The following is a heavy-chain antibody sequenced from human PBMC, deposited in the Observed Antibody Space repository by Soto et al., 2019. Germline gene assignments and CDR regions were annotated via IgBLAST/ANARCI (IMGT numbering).Heavy chain of an antibody. CDR3: ARCKLERPLIYYYYGMDV. CDR1: GGSISSGGYY. Sequence: ASETLSLTCTVSGGSISSGGYYWSWIRQHPGKGLEWIGYIYYSGSTYYNPSLKSRVTISVDTSKNQFSLKLSSVTAADTAVYYCARCKLERPLIYYYYGMDVWGQGTTVTVSS. J-gene: IGHJ6*02. CDR2: IYYSGST. D-gene: IGHD1-1*01. V-gene: IGHV4-31*03.